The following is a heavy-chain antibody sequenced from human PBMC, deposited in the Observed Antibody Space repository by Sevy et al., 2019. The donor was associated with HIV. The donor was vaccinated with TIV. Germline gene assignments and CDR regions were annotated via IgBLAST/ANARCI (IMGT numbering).Heavy chain of an antibody. CDR1: GGSFSGYY. CDR2: INHSGST. D-gene: IGHD3-22*01. V-gene: IGHV4-34*01. CDR3: ARLVDSGYVDY. Sequence: SETLSLTCAVYGGSFSGYYWSWIRQPPGKGLEWIGEINHSGSTNYNPSLKSRVTISVDTSKNQFSLKLSSVTAADTAVYYCARLVDSGYVDYWGQGTLVTVSS. J-gene: IGHJ4*02.